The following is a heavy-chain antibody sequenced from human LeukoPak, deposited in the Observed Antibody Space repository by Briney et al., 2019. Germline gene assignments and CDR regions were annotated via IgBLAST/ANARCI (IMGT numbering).Heavy chain of an antibody. CDR1: GGSISSSSYY. J-gene: IGHJ3*02. Sequence: KTSETLSLTCTVSGGSISSSSYYWSWIRQPAGNGLEWIGRIYTSGSTNYNPFLKSRVTMSVDTSKNQFSLKLSSVTAADTAVYYCARDYPSSLRFRGVAFDIWGQGTMVTVSS. CDR3: ARDYPSSLRFRGVAFDI. V-gene: IGHV4-61*02. D-gene: IGHD4-17*01. CDR2: IYTSGST.